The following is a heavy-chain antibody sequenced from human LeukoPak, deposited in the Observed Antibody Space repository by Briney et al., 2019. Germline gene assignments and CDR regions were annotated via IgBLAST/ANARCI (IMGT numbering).Heavy chain of an antibody. CDR3: AKDPSGADSVGYFDY. D-gene: IGHD3-10*01. CDR2: ISYGGSNT. CDR1: GFTFSSYG. Sequence: PGRSLRLSCAASGFTFSSYGMHWVRQAPGKGLEWVAVISYGGSNTYYADSVKGRFTISRDNSNNTLYLQMSGLRAEDTAVCYCAKDPSGADSVGYFDYWGQGTLVTVSS. J-gene: IGHJ4*02. V-gene: IGHV3-30*18.